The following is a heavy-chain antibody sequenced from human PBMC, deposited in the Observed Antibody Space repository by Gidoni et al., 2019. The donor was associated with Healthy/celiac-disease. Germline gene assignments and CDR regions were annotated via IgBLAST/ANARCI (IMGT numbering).Heavy chain of an antibody. Sequence: QVQLVQSGAEVKKPVATVKVSCKASGYPFTSYDLNWVRPATGQGLEWMGWEKPNSGNTGYAQKFQGRVTMTRNTSISTAYMGLSSLRSEDTAVYYCARNQRVGQQRVERGRDYWGQGTLVTVSS. J-gene: IGHJ4*02. D-gene: IGHD6-13*01. CDR2: EKPNSGNT. V-gene: IGHV1-8*01. CDR1: GYPFTSYD. CDR3: ARNQRVGQQRVERGRDY.